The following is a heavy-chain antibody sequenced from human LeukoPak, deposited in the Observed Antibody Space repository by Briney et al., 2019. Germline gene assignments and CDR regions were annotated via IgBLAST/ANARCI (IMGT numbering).Heavy chain of an antibody. CDR2: ITGSGGST. V-gene: IGHV3-23*01. Sequence: GGSLRLSCAASGFTFSSYGMGWVRQAPGKGLEWVSAITGSGGSTYYADSVKGRFTISRDNSKNTLYLQMSSLRVEDTAVYYCAKDLPVMVRGVILYLDYWGQGALVTVSS. D-gene: IGHD3-10*01. CDR3: AKDLPVMVRGVILYLDY. J-gene: IGHJ4*02. CDR1: GFTFSSYG.